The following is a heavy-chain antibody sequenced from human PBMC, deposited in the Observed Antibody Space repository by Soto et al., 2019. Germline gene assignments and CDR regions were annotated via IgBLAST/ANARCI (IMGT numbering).Heavy chain of an antibody. CDR1: GYTFTSYG. D-gene: IGHD3-10*01. J-gene: IGHJ6*02. V-gene: IGHV1-18*01. CDR2: ISAYNGNT. CDR3: AREVLLWFGESNHYYYYYGMDV. Sequence: GASVKVSCKASGYTFTSYGISWVRQAPGQGLEWMGWISAYNGNTNYAQKLQGRVTMTTDTSTSTAYMELRSLRSDDTAVYYCAREVLLWFGESNHYYYYYGMDVWGQGTTVTVSS.